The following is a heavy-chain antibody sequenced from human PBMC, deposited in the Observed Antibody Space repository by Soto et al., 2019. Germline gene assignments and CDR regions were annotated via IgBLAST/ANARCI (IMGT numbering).Heavy chain of an antibody. D-gene: IGHD3-9*01. V-gene: IGHV1-69*13. CDR1: GGTFGSYA. Sequence: SVKVSCKASGGTFGSYAISWVRQAPGQGLEWMGGIIPIFGTANYAQKFQGRVTITADESTSTAYMELSSLRSEDTAVYYCARALELRYFDWLSYYYYGMDVWG. J-gene: IGHJ6*02. CDR2: IIPIFGTA. CDR3: ARALELRYFDWLSYYYYGMDV.